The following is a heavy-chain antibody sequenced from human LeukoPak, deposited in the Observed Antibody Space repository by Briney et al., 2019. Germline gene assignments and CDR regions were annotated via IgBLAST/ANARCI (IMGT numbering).Heavy chain of an antibody. Sequence: SENLSLTCTVSGGSISSYYWSWIRQPPGKGLEWIGYIYYSGSTNYNPSLKSRVTISVDTSKNQFSLKLSSVTAADTAVYYCARQKMTNFDYWGQGTLVTVSS. J-gene: IGHJ4*02. V-gene: IGHV4-59*08. D-gene: IGHD5-24*01. CDR2: IYYSGST. CDR1: GGSISSYY. CDR3: ARQKMTNFDY.